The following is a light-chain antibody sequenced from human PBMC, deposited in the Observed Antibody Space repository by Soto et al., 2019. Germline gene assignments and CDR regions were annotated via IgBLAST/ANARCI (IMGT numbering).Light chain of an antibody. CDR2: AAS. J-gene: IGKJ4*01. V-gene: IGKV1-9*01. Sequence: DIPLTQSPSFLSASVGDRVTITCRASQGISSYLAWYQQKPGKDPKLLIYAASTLQSGVPSRFSGSGSGTEFTLTISSLQPEDFATYYCQQLNSYPFLTFGGGTKVEIK. CDR1: QGISSY. CDR3: QQLNSYPFLT.